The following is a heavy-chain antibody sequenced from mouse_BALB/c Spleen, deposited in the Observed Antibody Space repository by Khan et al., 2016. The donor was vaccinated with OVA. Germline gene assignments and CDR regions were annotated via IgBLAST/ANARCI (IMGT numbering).Heavy chain of an antibody. CDR3: ARGNYYGYYFDY. CDR2: ISYSGVT. V-gene: IGHV3-2*02. J-gene: IGHJ2*01. D-gene: IGHD1-1*01. CDR1: GYSITSGYA. Sequence: VQLKESGPGLVKPSQSLSLTCTVTGYSITSGYAWNWIRQFPGNKLEWMGYISYSGVTSYTPSLKSRISITRETSKNQFYLQLNSVTTEDTATYSCARGNYYGYYFDYWGQGTTLTVSS.